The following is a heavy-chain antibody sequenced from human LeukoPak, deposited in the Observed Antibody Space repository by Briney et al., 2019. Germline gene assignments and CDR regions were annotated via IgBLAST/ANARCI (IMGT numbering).Heavy chain of an antibody. Sequence: MSSETLSLTCTVYGGSLSGYYWSWIRQPPGKGLEWIGEIKHSGSTNYNPSLKSRVTISVDTSKNQFSLKLSAVTAADTAVYYYARALSASHCYFDDWGQGTMVTVSS. CDR2: IKHSGST. CDR3: ARALSASHCYFDD. V-gene: IGHV4-34*01. J-gene: IGHJ4*02. CDR1: GGSLSGYY. D-gene: IGHD2/OR15-2a*01.